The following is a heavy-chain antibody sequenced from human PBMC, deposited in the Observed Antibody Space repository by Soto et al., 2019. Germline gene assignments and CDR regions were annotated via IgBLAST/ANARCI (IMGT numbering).Heavy chain of an antibody. J-gene: IGHJ4*02. CDR3: AKVNWNSDVHC. V-gene: IGHV3-23*01. CDR1: GFTFSSYD. CDR2: ISGSGGST. Sequence: EVQQLESGGGLVQPGGSLRLSCAASGFTFSSYDMSWVRQAPGKGLEWVSAISGSGGSTYYADSVKGRLTISRDKSKNTLYLQMNCLRAEDTAVYYCAKVNWNSDVHCWGQRTLVTVSS. D-gene: IGHD1-7*01.